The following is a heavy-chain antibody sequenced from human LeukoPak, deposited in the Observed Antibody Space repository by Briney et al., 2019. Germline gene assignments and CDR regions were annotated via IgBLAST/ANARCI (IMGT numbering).Heavy chain of an antibody. CDR2: ISSSSSYT. V-gene: IGHV3-11*05. J-gene: IGHJ4*02. CDR3: AREVKAVPGDESFDY. Sequence: PGGSLRLSCAASGFTFSDYYMSWIRQAPGKGLEWVSYISSSSSYTNYADSVKGRFTISRDNAKNSLYLQMNNLRAEDTAVYYCAREVKAVPGDESFDYWGQGTLVTVSS. CDR1: GFTFSDYY. D-gene: IGHD6-19*01.